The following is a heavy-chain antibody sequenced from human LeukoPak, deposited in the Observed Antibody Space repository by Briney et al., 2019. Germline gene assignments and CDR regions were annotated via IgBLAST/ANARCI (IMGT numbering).Heavy chain of an antibody. CDR1: GASINGSSDYY. V-gene: IGHV4-30-4*08. CDR2: IYYSGST. Sequence: SETLSLTCTVSGASINGSSDYYWGWIRQPPGKGLEWIGYIYYSGSTYYNPSLKSRVTISVDTSKNQFSLKLSSVTAADTAVYYCAREGTYYYGSGSPTDAFDIWGQGTMVTVSS. J-gene: IGHJ3*02. CDR3: AREGTYYYGSGSPTDAFDI. D-gene: IGHD3-10*01.